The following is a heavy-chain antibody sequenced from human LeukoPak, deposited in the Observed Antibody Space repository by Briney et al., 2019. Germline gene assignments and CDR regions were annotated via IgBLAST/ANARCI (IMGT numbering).Heavy chain of an antibody. CDR3: VTPIPSVYSIGWYGIHAY. Sequence: KSSETLSLTCTVSGGSISSSSYYWGWIRQPPGKGLEWIGSIYYSGSTYYNPSLKSRVTISVDTSKNQFSLKLSSVTAADTAVYYCVTPIPSVYSIGWYGIHAYWGQGTLVTVSS. CDR1: GGSISSSSYY. V-gene: IGHV4-39*01. D-gene: IGHD6-19*01. J-gene: IGHJ4*02. CDR2: IYYSGST.